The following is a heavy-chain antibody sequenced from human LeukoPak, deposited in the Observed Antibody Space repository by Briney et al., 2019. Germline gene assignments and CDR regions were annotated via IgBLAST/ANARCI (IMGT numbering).Heavy chain of an antibody. CDR2: IFYSGIT. CDR3: ARQLAGLSFNS. CDR1: GDSVSSTTSY. Sequence: PSETLSLTCTVSGDSVSSTTSYWTWIRQPPGQGLEYIGSIFYSGITFYNPSLKSRVTMSVDTSKNQFSLKLNSVTAADTAVYFCARQLAGLSFNSWGQGTLVAVSS. D-gene: IGHD6-19*01. V-gene: IGHV4-39*01. J-gene: IGHJ4*02.